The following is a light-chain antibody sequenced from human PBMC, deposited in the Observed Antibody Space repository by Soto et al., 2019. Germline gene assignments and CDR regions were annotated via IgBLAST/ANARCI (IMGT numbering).Light chain of an antibody. CDR2: GAS. J-gene: IGKJ3*01. V-gene: IGKV3-15*01. CDR1: QSVSSN. Sequence: EIVMTQSPATLSVSPGERVTLSCRASQSVSSNLAWYQQKPGQAPRLLIYGASTRATGIPARFSGSGSGTEFTLTISSLQSEDFAVYYCQQYNNWPGFGPGTKVDIK. CDR3: QQYNNWPG.